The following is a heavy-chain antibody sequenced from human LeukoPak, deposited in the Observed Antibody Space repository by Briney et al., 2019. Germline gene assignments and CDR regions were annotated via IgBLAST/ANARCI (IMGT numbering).Heavy chain of an antibody. V-gene: IGHV1-46*01. CDR2: INPSGGST. D-gene: IGHD3-9*01. CDR3: ARDTPDYDTLTGYYRDY. CDR1: GYTFTSYY. Sequence: GASVKVSCKASGYTFTSYYMHWVRQAPGQGLEWMGMINPSGGSTSYAQKFQGRVTMTRDTSTSTVYMELSSLRSEDTAVYYCARDTPDYDTLTGYYRDYWGQGTLVTVSS. J-gene: IGHJ4*02.